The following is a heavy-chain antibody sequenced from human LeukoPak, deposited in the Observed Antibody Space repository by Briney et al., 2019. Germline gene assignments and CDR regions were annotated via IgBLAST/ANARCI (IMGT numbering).Heavy chain of an antibody. D-gene: IGHD1-26*01. Sequence: ASVKVPCKASGYTFTGHYIHWVRQAPGQGLEWMGWINPNSGGTNYAQKFQGRVTMARDTSISTAYMELSSLRSDDTALYYCARGSSGGSYLPYYFDYWGQGTLVTVSS. CDR3: ARGSSGGSYLPYYFDY. CDR2: INPNSGGT. V-gene: IGHV1-2*02. J-gene: IGHJ4*02. CDR1: GYTFTGHY.